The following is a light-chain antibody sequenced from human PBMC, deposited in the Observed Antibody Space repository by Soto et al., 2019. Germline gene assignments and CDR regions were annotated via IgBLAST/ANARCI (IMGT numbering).Light chain of an antibody. CDR3: CSYPGV. V-gene: IGLV2-23*01. Sequence: QSALTQPASVSGSPGQSITISCTGTSSDVGSYNLVSWYQQHPGKAPKLMIYEGSKRPSGVSNRFSGSKSGNTASLTISGLQAEDEADYYCCSYPGVFGGGTKLTVL. J-gene: IGLJ2*01. CDR2: EGS. CDR1: SSDVGSYNL.